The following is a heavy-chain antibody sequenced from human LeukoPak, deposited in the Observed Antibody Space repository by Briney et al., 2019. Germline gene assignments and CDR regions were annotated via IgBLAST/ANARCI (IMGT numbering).Heavy chain of an antibody. CDR2: VNPDGSYT. V-gene: IGHV3-74*01. Sequence: GGSLRLSCAASGFTSGVTFSTYWIHWVRQVPGKGLDWVSRVNPDGSYTSYADSVRGRFTISRDNAKNTLYLHVTSLRAEDTALYSCAVDLAGYHDCWGQGTLVTVSS. J-gene: IGHJ4*02. CDR1: GFTSGVTFSTYW. D-gene: IGHD3-9*01. CDR3: AVDLAGYHDC.